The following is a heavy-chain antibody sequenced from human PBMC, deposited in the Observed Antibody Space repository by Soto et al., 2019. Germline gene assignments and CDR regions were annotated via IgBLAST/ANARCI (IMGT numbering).Heavy chain of an antibody. D-gene: IGHD6-6*01. Sequence: GGSLRLCCAASGFTVSSNYMSWVRQAPGKGLEWVSVIYSGGSTYYADSVKGRFTISRDNSKNTLYLQMNSLRAEDTAVYYCARAQLAFIDYWGQGTLVTVSS. V-gene: IGHV3-53*01. CDR1: GFTVSSNY. CDR3: ARAQLAFIDY. CDR2: IYSGGST. J-gene: IGHJ4*02.